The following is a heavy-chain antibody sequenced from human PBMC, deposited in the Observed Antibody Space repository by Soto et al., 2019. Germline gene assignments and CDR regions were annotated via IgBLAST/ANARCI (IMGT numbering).Heavy chain of an antibody. CDR2: ISYDGSNK. D-gene: IGHD2-2*01. J-gene: IGHJ5*02. V-gene: IGHV3-30*03. Sequence: QVQLVESGGGVVQPGRSLRLSCAASGFTFSSYGMHWVRQAPGKGLEWVAVISYDGSNKYYADSVKGRFTISRDNSKNTLYLQMNSLRAEDTAVYYCATGLVVPVPYNWFDPWGQGTLVTVSS. CDR3: ATGLVVPVPYNWFDP. CDR1: GFTFSSYG.